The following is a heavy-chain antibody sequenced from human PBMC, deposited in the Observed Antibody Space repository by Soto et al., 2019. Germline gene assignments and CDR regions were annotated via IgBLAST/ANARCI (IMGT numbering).Heavy chain of an antibody. V-gene: IGHV1-18*04. Sequence: ASVKVSCKASGYTFTSYGISWVRQAPGQGLEWMGWISAYNGSTNYAQKLQGRVTMTTDTSTSTAYMELRSLRSDDTAVYYCARLMGRIAAAGTPGGAIDYWGQGTLVTVSS. D-gene: IGHD6-13*01. CDR3: ARLMGRIAAAGTPGGAIDY. CDR1: GYTFTSYG. CDR2: ISAYNGST. J-gene: IGHJ4*02.